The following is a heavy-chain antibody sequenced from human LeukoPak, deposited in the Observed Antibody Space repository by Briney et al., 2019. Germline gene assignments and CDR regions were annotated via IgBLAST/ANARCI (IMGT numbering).Heavy chain of an antibody. CDR2: ISYDGSNK. CDR1: GFICSLYG. J-gene: IGHJ4*02. V-gene: IGHV3-30*18. Sequence: PGRSPRLSCAASGFICSLYGMHWVRQAPGKGLEWVAVISYDGSNKYYADSVKGRFTISRDNSKNTLYLQMTSLRADDTAVYYCAKEGSYNPFDYWGQGTLVTVSS. CDR3: AKEGSYNPFDY. D-gene: IGHD1-14*01.